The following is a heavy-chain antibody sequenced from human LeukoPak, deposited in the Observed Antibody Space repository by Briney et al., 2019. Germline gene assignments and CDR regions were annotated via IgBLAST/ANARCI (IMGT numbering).Heavy chain of an antibody. V-gene: IGHV3-30-3*01. J-gene: IGHJ4*02. CDR2: ISYDGSNE. D-gene: IGHD3-10*01. CDR3: ARVGYYSSGPFSYFDY. CDR1: GXTFSRYA. Sequence: PGGSLRLSCAASGXTFSRYAMHWVRQAPGKGLEWVAVISYDGSNEYYADSVKGRFTISRDSSENTLYLQMNSLRVEDTAVYYCARVGYYSSGPFSYFDYWGRGTLVTVSS.